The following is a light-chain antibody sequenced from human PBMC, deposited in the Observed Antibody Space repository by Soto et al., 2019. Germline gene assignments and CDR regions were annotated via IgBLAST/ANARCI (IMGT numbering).Light chain of an antibody. CDR2: FNYDGTH. Sequence: QLVLTQSPSASGSLGASVKLTCTLSSDYSTYAIAWHQQQSEKGPRFLMKFNYDGTHSKGDGFFDRFSGSSSGAERHLTISSLQSEDEADYYCQSLGTGIQVFGGGTKLTVL. CDR1: SDYSTYA. J-gene: IGLJ3*02. V-gene: IGLV4-69*01. CDR3: QSLGTGIQV.